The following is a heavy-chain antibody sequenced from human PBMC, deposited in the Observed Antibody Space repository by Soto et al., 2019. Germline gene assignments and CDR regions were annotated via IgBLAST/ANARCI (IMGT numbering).Heavy chain of an antibody. CDR1: GYTFTGYY. CDR2: INPNSGGT. D-gene: IGHD3-22*01. J-gene: IGHJ4*02. Sequence: ASVKVSCKASGYTFTGYYMHWVRQAPGQGLEWMGWINPNSGGTNYAQKFQGWVTMTRDTSISTAYMELSRLRSDDTAVYYCASSVDYYDSSGYYTLDYRGQGTPVTVSS. CDR3: ASSVDYYDSSGYYTLDY. V-gene: IGHV1-2*04.